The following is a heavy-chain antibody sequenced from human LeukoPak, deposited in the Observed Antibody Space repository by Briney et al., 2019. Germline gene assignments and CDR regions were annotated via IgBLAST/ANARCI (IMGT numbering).Heavy chain of an antibody. CDR3: AKDRIQLWPNWFDP. D-gene: IGHD5-18*01. CDR2: ISYDGSNK. CDR1: GFTFSSYC. V-gene: IGHV3-30*18. J-gene: IGHJ5*02. Sequence: GGSLRLSCAASGFTFSSYCMHWVRQAPGKGLEGVAVISYDGSNKYYADSVKGRFTISRDNSKNTLYLQMNSLRAEDTAVYYCAKDRIQLWPNWFDPWGQGTLVTVSS.